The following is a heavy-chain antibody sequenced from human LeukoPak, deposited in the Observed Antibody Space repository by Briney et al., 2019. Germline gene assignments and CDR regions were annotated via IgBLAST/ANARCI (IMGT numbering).Heavy chain of an antibody. CDR3: ARADYDFLSGYTAFYY. J-gene: IGHJ4*02. Sequence: SETLSLTCTVSGGSISSYYWSWIRQPPGKGLEWIGYIYYSGSTNYNPSLKSRVTISVDTSKNQFSLKLSSVTAADTAVYYCARADYDFLSGYTAFYYWGQ. V-gene: IGHV4-59*01. CDR2: IYYSGST. D-gene: IGHD3-3*01. CDR1: GGSISSYY.